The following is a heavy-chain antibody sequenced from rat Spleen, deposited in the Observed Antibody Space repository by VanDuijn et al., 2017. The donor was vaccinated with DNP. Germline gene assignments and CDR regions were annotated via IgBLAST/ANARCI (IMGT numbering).Heavy chain of an antibody. Sequence: EVQLVESGGGLVQPGRSLKLSCAASGFTFSVYNMAWVRQLPTKRLEWVATILYDGNNFYYGDSVKGRFTVSRDNSRSILYLQMDSLRSEDTATYYCTTDFERGYWGQGVMVTVSS. J-gene: IGHJ2*01. CDR2: ILYDGNNF. CDR1: GFTFSVYN. CDR3: TTDFERGY. V-gene: IGHV5-20*01. D-gene: IGHD1-11*01.